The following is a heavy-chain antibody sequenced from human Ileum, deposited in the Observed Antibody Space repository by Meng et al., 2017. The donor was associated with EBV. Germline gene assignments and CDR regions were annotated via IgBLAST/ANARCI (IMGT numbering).Heavy chain of an antibody. CDR3: ARDAFQYASGIPAH. J-gene: IGHJ4*02. CDR1: GDSFSGSYW. V-gene: IGHV4-4*02. Sequence: VQLQESVPSPGGASGTLSLTCTVSGDSFSGSYWWSWGRQSPEKGLEWIGEVYPSGTPYYNPSLKSRVTISLDKSRNQFSLNLIHVTAADAAVYYCARDAFQYASGIPAHWGQGTLVTVSS. CDR2: VYPSGTP. D-gene: IGHD3-16*01.